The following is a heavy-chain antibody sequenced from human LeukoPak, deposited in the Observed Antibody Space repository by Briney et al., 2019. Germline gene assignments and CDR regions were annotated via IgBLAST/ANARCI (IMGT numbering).Heavy chain of an antibody. D-gene: IGHD3-9*01. Sequence: GGSLRPSCAASGFTFNTFNINWVRQAPGKWLEWVSSITSGVDYIYYADSVKGRFTTSRDNAKNSLSLQLNSLRVEDTAVYYCARGHYDVLAASYKWTPDYWGQGTLVTVSS. CDR1: GFTFNTFN. J-gene: IGHJ4*02. CDR2: ITSGVDYI. CDR3: ARGHYDVLAASYKWTPDY. V-gene: IGHV3-21*01.